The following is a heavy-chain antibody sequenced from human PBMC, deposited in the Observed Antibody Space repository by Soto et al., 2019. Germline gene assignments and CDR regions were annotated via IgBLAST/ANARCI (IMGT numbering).Heavy chain of an antibody. D-gene: IGHD3-16*01. J-gene: IGHJ3*02. CDR2: IFYSGST. Sequence: QVQLQESGPGLVKPSETLSLTCTVSGGSISSYYWNWIRQPPGKGLEYIGYIFYSGSTNYNPSLKSRVTISVDTSKSQFSLKLSSVTAADTAVYYCARRYGWAFDIWGQGTMVTVSS. CDR1: GGSISSYY. V-gene: IGHV4-59*08. CDR3: ARRYGWAFDI.